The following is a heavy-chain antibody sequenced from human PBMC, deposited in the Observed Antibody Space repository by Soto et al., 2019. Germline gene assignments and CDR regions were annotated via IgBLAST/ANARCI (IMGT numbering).Heavy chain of an antibody. Sequence: SETLSLTCTVSGGSISSSSYYWGWIRQPPGKGLEWIGSIYYSGSTYYNPSLKSRVTISVGTSKNQFSLKLSSVTAADTAVYYCARHGEGEVLAYSSSWYSTYYYYGMDVWGQGTTVIVSS. CDR1: GGSISSSSYY. CDR2: IYYSGST. CDR3: ARHGEGEVLAYSSSWYSTYYYYGMDV. J-gene: IGHJ6*02. D-gene: IGHD6-13*01. V-gene: IGHV4-39*01.